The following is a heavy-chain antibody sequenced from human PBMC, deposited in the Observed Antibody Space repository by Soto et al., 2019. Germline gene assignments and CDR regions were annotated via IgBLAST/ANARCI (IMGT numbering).Heavy chain of an antibody. V-gene: IGHV3-74*01. Sequence: EVQLVESGGGLVQPGGSLRLSCADSGFTISSYWMHWVRQAPGKGLVWVARINSDGSSTSYADSVKGRFTISRDNAKNKLYLQMNSLRVGDTAVYYCIRGCGGYGTFDYWVQGTLVTVSS. D-gene: IGHD5-12*01. CDR2: INSDGSST. CDR1: GFTISSYW. J-gene: IGHJ4*02. CDR3: IRGCGGYGTFDY.